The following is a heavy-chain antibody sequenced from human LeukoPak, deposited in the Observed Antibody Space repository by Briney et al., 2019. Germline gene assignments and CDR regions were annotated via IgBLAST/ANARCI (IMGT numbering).Heavy chain of an antibody. D-gene: IGHD3-10*01. Sequence: GGSLRLSCAASGFTFDDYAMHWVRQAPGKGLEWVSLISGDGGKTHYADSVKGRFTISRDNTKNSLYLQMNSLRTEDTALYYCAKDFYYGSGSVDYWGQGTLVTVSS. CDR1: GFTFDDYA. J-gene: IGHJ4*02. V-gene: IGHV3-43*02. CDR3: AKDFYYGSGSVDY. CDR2: ISGDGGKT.